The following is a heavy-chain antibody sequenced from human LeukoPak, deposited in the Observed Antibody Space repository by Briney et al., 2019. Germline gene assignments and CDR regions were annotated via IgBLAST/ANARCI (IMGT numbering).Heavy chain of an antibody. D-gene: IGHD6-13*01. J-gene: IGHJ6*02. Sequence: SETLSLTCTVSGGSISSYYWSWIRQPAGKGLEWIGRIYTSGSTNYNPSLKSRVTMSVDTSKNQFSLKLSSVTAADTAVYYCARGGSSWDNYYYYYGMDVWGQGTTDTVSS. CDR3: ARGGSSWDNYYYYYGMDV. V-gene: IGHV4-4*07. CDR1: GGSISSYY. CDR2: IYTSGST.